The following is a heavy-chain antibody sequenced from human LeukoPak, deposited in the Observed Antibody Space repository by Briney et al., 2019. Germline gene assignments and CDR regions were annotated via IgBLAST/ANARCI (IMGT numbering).Heavy chain of an antibody. CDR2: IYHSGST. CDR1: GGSISSGGYY. Sequence: SETLSLTCTVSGGSISSGGYYWSWIRQPPGKGLEWIGYIYHSGSTYYNPSLKSRVTISVDTSKNQFSLKLSSVTAADTAVYYCAREADSSSWYEGDAPPGQFDPWGQGTLVTVSS. CDR3: AREADSSSWYEGDAPPGQFDP. V-gene: IGHV4-30-2*01. J-gene: IGHJ5*02. D-gene: IGHD6-13*01.